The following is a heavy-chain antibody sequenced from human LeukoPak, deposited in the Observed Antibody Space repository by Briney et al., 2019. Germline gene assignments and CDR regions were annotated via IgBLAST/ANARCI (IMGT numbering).Heavy chain of an antibody. J-gene: IGHJ4*02. CDR2: VSSSGGST. V-gene: IGHV3-23*01. Sequence: GESLKISCKGSGFTFSNHPMTWVRQAPGQGLEWVSTVSSSGGSTYYADSVKGRFTISRDNSKNTLFLQMNSLRSEDTAVYYCATNAMELHYWGQGTLVTVSS. D-gene: IGHD1-7*01. CDR1: GFTFSNHP. CDR3: ATNAMELHY.